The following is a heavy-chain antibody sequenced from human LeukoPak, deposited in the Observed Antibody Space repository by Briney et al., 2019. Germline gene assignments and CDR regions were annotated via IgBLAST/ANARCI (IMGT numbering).Heavy chain of an antibody. CDR1: GFTFSGFA. J-gene: IGHJ4*02. V-gene: IGHV3-23*01. CDR2: ITDDGAGA. D-gene: IGHD3-22*01. Sequence: GGSLRLSCAASGFTFSGFAMSWVRQAPGKGLEWISTITDDGAGAFYIDSVRGRFTISRDNSKNTLFLQVNTLRAEDTALYYCASASSGYHLDYWGQGTLVTVSS. CDR3: ASASSGYHLDY.